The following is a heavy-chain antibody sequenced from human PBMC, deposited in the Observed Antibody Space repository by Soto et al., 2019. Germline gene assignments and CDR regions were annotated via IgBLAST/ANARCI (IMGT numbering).Heavy chain of an antibody. CDR3: ARDLIAVAGTGEVDY. V-gene: IGHV1-3*01. CDR2: INAGNGNT. D-gene: IGHD6-19*01. Sequence: QVQLVQSGAEVKKPGASVKVSCKASGYTFTSYAMHWERQAPGQRLEWMGWINAGNGNTKYSQKFQGRVTITRDTSASTAYMELSSLRSEDTAVYYCARDLIAVAGTGEVDYWGQGTLVTVSS. J-gene: IGHJ4*02. CDR1: GYTFTSYA.